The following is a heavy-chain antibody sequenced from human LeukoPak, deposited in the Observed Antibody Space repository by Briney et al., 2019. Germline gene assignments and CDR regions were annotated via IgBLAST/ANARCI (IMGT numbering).Heavy chain of an antibody. V-gene: IGHV4-34*01. CDR2: INHSGST. CDR3: ARGAYYYGSGSYYIRGMDY. CDR1: GGSFSGYY. D-gene: IGHD3-10*01. J-gene: IGHJ4*02. Sequence: SETLSLTCAVYGGSFSGYYWSWIRQPPGKGLEWIGEINHSGSTNYNPSLKSRVTISVDTSKNQFPLKLSSVTAADTAVYYCARGAYYYGSGSYYIRGMDYWGQGTLVTVSS.